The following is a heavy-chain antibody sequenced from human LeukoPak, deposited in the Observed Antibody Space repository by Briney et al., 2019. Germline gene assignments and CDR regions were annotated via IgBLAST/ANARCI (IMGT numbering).Heavy chain of an antibody. V-gene: IGHV4-59*01. CDR1: GGSISSYY. J-gene: IGHJ4*02. Sequence: ASETLSLTCTVSGGSISSYYWSWIRQPPGKGLEWVGYIYYSGSTNYTPSLKSRVPISVDTSKNQFSLKLSSVTAADTAVYYCARGRMVYAPVDYWGQGTLVTVSS. CDR2: IYYSGST. CDR3: ARGRMVYAPVDY. D-gene: IGHD2-8*01.